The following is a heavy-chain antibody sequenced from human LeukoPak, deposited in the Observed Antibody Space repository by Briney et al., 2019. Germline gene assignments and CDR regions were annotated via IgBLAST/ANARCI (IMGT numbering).Heavy chain of an antibody. D-gene: IGHD3-9*01. CDR1: GGTFSSYA. V-gene: IGHV1-69*04. Sequence: SVKVSCKASGGTFSSYAISWVRQAPGQGLEWMGRIIPILGIANYAQKFQGRVTITADKSTSTAYMELSSLRSEDTAVYYCARAEPETGYNLDAFDIWGQGTMVTVSS. CDR3: ARAEPETGYNLDAFDI. J-gene: IGHJ3*02. CDR2: IIPILGIA.